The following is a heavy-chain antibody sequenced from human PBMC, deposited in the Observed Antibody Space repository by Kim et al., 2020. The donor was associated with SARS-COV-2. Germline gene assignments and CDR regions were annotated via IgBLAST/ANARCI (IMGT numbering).Heavy chain of an antibody. Sequence: SETLSLTCTVSGGSISSYYWSWIRQPPGKGLEWIGYIYYSGSTNYNPSLKSRVTISVDTSKNQFSLKLSSVTAADTAVYYCARTAPRRPLDYWGQGTLVTVSS. J-gene: IGHJ4*02. V-gene: IGHV4-59*13. CDR3: ARTAPRRPLDY. CDR1: GGSISSYY. CDR2: IYYSGST.